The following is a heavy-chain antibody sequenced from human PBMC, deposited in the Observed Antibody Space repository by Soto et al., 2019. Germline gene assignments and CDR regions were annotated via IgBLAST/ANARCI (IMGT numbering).Heavy chain of an antibody. CDR2: ISAYNGNT. J-gene: IGHJ3*02. V-gene: IGHV1-18*01. Sequence: ASVKVSCKASGYTFTSYGISWVRQAPGQGLEWMGWISAYNGNTNYAQKLQGRVTMTTDTSTSTAYMELRSLRSDDTAVYYCARENIVVVPAAIRRGAFDIWGQGTMVTVSS. CDR3: ARENIVVVPAAIRRGAFDI. D-gene: IGHD2-2*01. CDR1: GYTFTSYG.